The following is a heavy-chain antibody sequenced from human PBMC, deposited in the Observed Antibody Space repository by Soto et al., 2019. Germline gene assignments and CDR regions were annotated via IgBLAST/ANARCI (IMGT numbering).Heavy chain of an antibody. J-gene: IGHJ3*02. CDR1: GFTFSSYG. D-gene: IGHD3-10*01. Sequence: QVQLEESGGGVVQPGRSLRLSCAASGFTFSSYGMHWVRQAPGKGLEWVALISYDGSKKFYADSEKGRFTIARVNFKSMRYLDMGVFCAEGAAVFYCGKEGLSILLFGEGDVDTWGQGTMVTVCS. CDR3: GKEGLSILLFGEGDVDT. CDR2: ISYDGSKK. V-gene: IGHV3-30*18.